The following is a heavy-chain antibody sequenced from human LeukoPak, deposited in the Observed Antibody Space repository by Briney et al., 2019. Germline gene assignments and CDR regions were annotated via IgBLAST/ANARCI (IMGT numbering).Heavy chain of an antibody. Sequence: GGSLRLSCAASGFTFSSYWMHWVRHAPGKGLVWVSRINSDGSSTSYADSVKGRFTISRDNAKNTLYLQMNSLRAEDTAVYYCASGYDSSGYYEFDYWGQGTLVTVSS. J-gene: IGHJ4*02. D-gene: IGHD3-22*01. CDR2: INSDGSST. CDR3: ASGYDSSGYYEFDY. V-gene: IGHV3-74*01. CDR1: GFTFSSYW.